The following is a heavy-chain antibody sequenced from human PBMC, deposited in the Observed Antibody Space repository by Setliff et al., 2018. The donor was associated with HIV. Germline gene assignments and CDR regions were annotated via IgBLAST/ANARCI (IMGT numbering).Heavy chain of an antibody. Sequence: GESLKISCKASGFDFTKYWIGWVRQMPGKGLEWMGIVYGGDSDTRYNPSFEGQVTMSADRSITTAYLQWSRLKASDTAMYYRATLTNFDHWGQGTLVTVSS. J-gene: IGHJ4*02. CDR2: VYGGDSDT. CDR1: GFDFTKYW. D-gene: IGHD7-27*01. V-gene: IGHV5-51*01. CDR3: ATLTNFDH.